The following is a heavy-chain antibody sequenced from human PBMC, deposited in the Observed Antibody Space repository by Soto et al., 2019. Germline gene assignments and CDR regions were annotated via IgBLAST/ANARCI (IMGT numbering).Heavy chain of an antibody. CDR1: GFTFSIYA. V-gene: IGHV3-64D*06. CDR3: VKGEYYYDSSGYYPFDY. CDR2: ISTNGGST. Sequence: GGSLRLSCSASGFTFSIYAMHWVRQAPGKGLEYVSSISTNGGSTDYADSVKGRFTISRDNSKNTVYLQMSSLRVEDTAVYYCVKGEYYYDSSGYYPFDYWGQGTLVTVPQ. D-gene: IGHD3-22*01. J-gene: IGHJ4*02.